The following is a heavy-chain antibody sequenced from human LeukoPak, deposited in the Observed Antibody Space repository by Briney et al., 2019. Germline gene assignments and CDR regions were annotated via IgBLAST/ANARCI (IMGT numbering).Heavy chain of an antibody. D-gene: IGHD3-3*01. J-gene: IGHJ6*03. CDR2: IESTGRL. CDR1: GGSISGHW. CDR3: ARVLQNYYHLDV. Sequence: SETLSLTCTVSGGSISGHWWGWIRRPPGKGLEWLGDIESTGRLNDNPSLRSRVTLSVDTSKSQFSLKLNSVTAADTAVYYCARVLQNYYHLDVWGKGTTVTVSS. V-gene: IGHV4-59*11.